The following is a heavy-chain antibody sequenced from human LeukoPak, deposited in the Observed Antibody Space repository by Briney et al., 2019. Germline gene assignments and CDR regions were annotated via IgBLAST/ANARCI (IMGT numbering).Heavy chain of an antibody. CDR3: ARESIIHWFDP. J-gene: IGHJ5*02. CDR2: IYYSGST. D-gene: IGHD3-16*01. V-gene: IGHV4-59*12. Sequence: SETLSLTCTVSGGSISSYYWSWIRQPPGKGLEWIGYIYYSGSTNYNPSLKSRVTISVDTSKNQFSLKLSSVTAAYTAVYYCARESIIHWFDPWGQGTLVTVSS. CDR1: GGSISSYY.